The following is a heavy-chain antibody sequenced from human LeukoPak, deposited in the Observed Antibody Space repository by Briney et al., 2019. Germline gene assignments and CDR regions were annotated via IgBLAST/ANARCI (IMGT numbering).Heavy chain of an antibody. D-gene: IGHD3-16*02. CDR2: IKSKHDGATT. CDR3: ATVIFVYSAFDI. V-gene: IGHV3-15*01. J-gene: IGHJ3*02. Sequence: GGSLRLSCSASGFPFANTWMTWVRQAPGKGLEWVGRIKSKHDGATTDYAAPVKGRFTISRDDSKNTLYLQMTSLNAEDSVVYFCATVIFVYSAFDIWGQGTVVTVSS. CDR1: GFPFANTW.